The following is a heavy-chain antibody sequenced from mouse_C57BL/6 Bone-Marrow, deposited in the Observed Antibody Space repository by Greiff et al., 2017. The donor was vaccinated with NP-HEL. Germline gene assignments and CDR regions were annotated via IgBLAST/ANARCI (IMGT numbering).Heavy chain of an antibody. Sequence: QVQLQQSGPGLVQPSQSLSITCTVSGFSLTSYGVHWVRQSPGKGLEWLGVIWRGGSTDYNAAFMSRLSITKDNSKSQVFFKMNSLQADDTAIYDCAKEDLAYGSSYSAWFAYWGQGTLVTVSA. J-gene: IGHJ3*01. CDR2: IWRGGST. D-gene: IGHD1-1*01. CDR3: AKEDLAYGSSYSAWFAY. CDR1: GFSLTSYG. V-gene: IGHV2-5*01.